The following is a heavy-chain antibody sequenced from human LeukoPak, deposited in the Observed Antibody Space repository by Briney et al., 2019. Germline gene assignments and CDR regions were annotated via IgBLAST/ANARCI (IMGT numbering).Heavy chain of an antibody. CDR2: INPNSGGT. D-gene: IGHD3-3*01. CDR3: ARSHGDFWSGYYYYYGMDV. Sequence: ASVNVSCKASGYTFTVYYMHWVRQAPGQGLEWMGWINPNSGGTNYAQKFQGWVTMTRDTSISTAYMELSRLRSDDTAVYYCARSHGDFWSGYYYYYGMDVWGQGTTVTVSS. J-gene: IGHJ6*02. V-gene: IGHV1-2*04. CDR1: GYTFTVYY.